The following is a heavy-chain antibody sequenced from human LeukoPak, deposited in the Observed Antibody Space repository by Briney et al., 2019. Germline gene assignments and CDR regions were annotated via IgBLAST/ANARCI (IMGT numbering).Heavy chain of an antibody. CDR3: ARGGLYSSSWYFRYYYDSSGYYGSFDY. D-gene: IGHD3-22*01. CDR2: IYYSGST. V-gene: IGHV4-59*02. CDR1: GGSVSSYY. J-gene: IGHJ4*02. Sequence: SETLSLTCTVSGGSVSSYYWSWIRQPPGKGLEWIGYIYYSGSTNYNPSLKSRVTISVDTSKNQFSLKLSSVTAADTAVYYCARGGLYSSSWYFRYYYDSSGYYGSFDYWGQGTLVTVSS.